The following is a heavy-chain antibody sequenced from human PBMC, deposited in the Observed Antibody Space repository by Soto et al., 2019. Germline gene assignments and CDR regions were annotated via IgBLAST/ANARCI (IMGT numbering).Heavy chain of an antibody. J-gene: IGHJ6*02. CDR3: AKDFVHSSGWYDYYYGMDV. D-gene: IGHD6-19*01. V-gene: IGHV3-30*18. Sequence: XGSLRLSCAASGFTFSSYGMHWVRQAPGKGLEWVAVISYDGSNKYYADSVKGRFTISRDNSKNTLYLQMNSLRAEDTAVYYCAKDFVHSSGWYDYYYGMDVWGQGTTVTVSS. CDR1: GFTFSSYG. CDR2: ISYDGSNK.